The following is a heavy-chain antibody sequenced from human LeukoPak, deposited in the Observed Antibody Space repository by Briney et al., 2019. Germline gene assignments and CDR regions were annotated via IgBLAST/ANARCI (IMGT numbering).Heavy chain of an antibody. J-gene: IGHJ4*02. CDR2: INHSGST. CDR1: GGSFSGYY. Sequence: SETLSLTCAVYGGSFSGYYWSWIRQPPGKGLEWIGEINHSGSTNYNPSLKSRVTISVDTSKNQFSLKLSSVTAADTAVYYRARALPPRIAAAVWGQGTLVTVSS. V-gene: IGHV4-34*01. D-gene: IGHD6-13*01. CDR3: ARALPPRIAAAV.